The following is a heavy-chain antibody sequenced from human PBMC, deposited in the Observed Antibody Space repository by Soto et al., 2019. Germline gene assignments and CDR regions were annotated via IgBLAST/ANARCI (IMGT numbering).Heavy chain of an antibody. D-gene: IGHD3-3*01. CDR3: AVGRSGYYSADAFDI. V-gene: IGHV3-23*01. CDR2: ISGSGGST. CDR1: GFTFSSYA. J-gene: IGHJ3*02. Sequence: GRSLRLSCAASGFTFSSYAMSWVRQAPGKGLEWVSAISGSGGSTYYADSVKGRFTISRDNSKNTLYLQMNSLRAEDTAVYYCAVGRSGYYSADAFDIWGQGTMVTVSS.